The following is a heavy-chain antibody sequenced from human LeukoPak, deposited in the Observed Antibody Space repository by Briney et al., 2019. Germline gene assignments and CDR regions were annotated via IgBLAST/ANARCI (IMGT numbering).Heavy chain of an antibody. D-gene: IGHD3-10*01. CDR3: ARDPRTMVRGVPAALRY. J-gene: IGHJ4*02. CDR1: GGTFSSYA. V-gene: IGHV1-69*13. CDR2: IIPIFGTA. Sequence: SVKVACKAAGGTFSSYAISWVRQAPGQGLEWMGGIIPIFGTANNAQKFQGRVTITADESTSTAYMELSSLRSEDTAVYYCARDPRTMVRGVPAALRYWGQGTLVTVSS.